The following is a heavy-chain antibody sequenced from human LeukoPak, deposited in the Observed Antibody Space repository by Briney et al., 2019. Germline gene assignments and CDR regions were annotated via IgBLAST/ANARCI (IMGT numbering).Heavy chain of an antibody. CDR1: GYAFTNYG. V-gene: IGHV1-18*01. D-gene: IGHD3-22*01. J-gene: IGHJ4*02. Sequence: ASVKVSCKASGYAFTNYGISWVRQAPGQGLEWMGWISAYNGNANYAQKFQGRVTITADESTSTAYMELSSLRSEDTAVYYCARETYYYDSSGYLPPNYWGQGTLVTVSS. CDR2: ISAYNGNA. CDR3: ARETYYYDSSGYLPPNY.